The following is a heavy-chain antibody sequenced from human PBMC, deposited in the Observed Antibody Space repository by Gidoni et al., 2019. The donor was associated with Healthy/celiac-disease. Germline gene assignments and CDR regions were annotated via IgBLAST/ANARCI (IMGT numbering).Heavy chain of an antibody. Sequence: QLQLQASGPGLVKPSETLSLTCTVSGGSISSSSYYWGWLRQPPGKGLEWIGSIYYSGSTYYNPSLKSRVTISVDTSKYQFSLKLSSVTAADTAVYYCARRGEGFGVVRYFDYWGQGTLVTVSS. CDR3: ARRGEGFGVVRYFDY. CDR1: GGSISSSSYY. V-gene: IGHV4-39*01. J-gene: IGHJ4*02. D-gene: IGHD3-3*01. CDR2: IYYSGST.